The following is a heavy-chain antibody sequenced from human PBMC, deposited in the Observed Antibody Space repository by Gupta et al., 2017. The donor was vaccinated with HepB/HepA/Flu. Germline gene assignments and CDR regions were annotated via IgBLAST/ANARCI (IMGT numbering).Heavy chain of an antibody. V-gene: IGHV4-34*01. Sequence: QVQLQQWVAGLLKPSETLSLTCAVSGGSFSDYSWSWFRQPPGKGLEWSGEINHSGYTDYNPSLKSRVAILVDTSKNQFSLKVRSMTAADTAVYFCARGGGVGSRTFDYWGQGTLVTVAS. CDR1: GGSFSDYS. CDR2: INHSGYT. J-gene: IGHJ4*02. D-gene: IGHD1-14*01. CDR3: ARGGGVGSRTFDY.